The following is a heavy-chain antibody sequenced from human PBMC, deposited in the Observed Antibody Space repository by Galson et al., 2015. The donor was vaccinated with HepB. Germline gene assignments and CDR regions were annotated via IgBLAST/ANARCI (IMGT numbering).Heavy chain of an antibody. V-gene: IGHV4-59*01. Sequence: SETLSLTCTVSGGSISSYYWSWIRQPPGKGLEWIGYIYYSGSTNYNPSLKSRVTISVDTSKNQFSLKLSSVTAADTAVYYCASQALYFDWLSPFDYWGQGTLVTVSS. CDR1: GGSISSYY. J-gene: IGHJ4*02. D-gene: IGHD3-9*01. CDR3: ASQALYFDWLSPFDY. CDR2: IYYSGST.